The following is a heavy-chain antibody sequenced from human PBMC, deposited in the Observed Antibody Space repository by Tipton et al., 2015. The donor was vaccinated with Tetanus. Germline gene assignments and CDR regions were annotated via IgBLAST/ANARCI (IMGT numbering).Heavy chain of an antibody. CDR2: IYYSGST. CDR1: GGSISSYY. V-gene: IGHV4-59*01. CDR3: ARFRPDYGDY. Sequence: TLSLTCTVSGGSISSYYWSWIRQPAGKGLEWIGYIYYSGSTNYNPSLKSRVTISVDTSKNQFSLKLSSVTAADTAVYYCARFRPDYGDYWGQGTLVTVSS. D-gene: IGHD2-2*01. J-gene: IGHJ4*02.